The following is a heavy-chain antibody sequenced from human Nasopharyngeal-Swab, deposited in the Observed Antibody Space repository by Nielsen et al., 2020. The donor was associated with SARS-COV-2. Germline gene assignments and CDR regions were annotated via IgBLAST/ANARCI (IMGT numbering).Heavy chain of an antibody. CDR3: ARVGSSSWYFDL. J-gene: IGHJ2*01. D-gene: IGHD6-13*01. CDR1: GFTFSSYW. Sequence: GESLTISCAASGFTFSSYWMSWVRQAPGKGLEWVANIKQDGSEKYYVDSVKGRFTISRDNAKNSLYLQMNSLRAEDTAVYYCARVGSSSWYFDLWGRGTLVTVSS. CDR2: IKQDGSEK. V-gene: IGHV3-7*01.